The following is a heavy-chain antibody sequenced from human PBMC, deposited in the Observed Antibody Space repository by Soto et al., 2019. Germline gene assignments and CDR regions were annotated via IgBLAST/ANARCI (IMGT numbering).Heavy chain of an antibody. CDR2: ISAYNGNT. V-gene: IGHV1-18*01. Sequence: ASVKVSCKAPGYTFTSYGISWVRQAPGQGLEWMGWISAYNGNTNYAQKLQGRVTMTTDTSTSTAYMELRSLRSDDTAVYYCARGKYCSSTSSYLGCWFDPWGQGTLVTVSS. CDR1: GYTFTSYG. D-gene: IGHD2-2*01. J-gene: IGHJ5*02. CDR3: ARGKYCSSTSSYLGCWFDP.